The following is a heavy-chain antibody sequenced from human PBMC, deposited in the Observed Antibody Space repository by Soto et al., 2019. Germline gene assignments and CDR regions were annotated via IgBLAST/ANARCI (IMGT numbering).Heavy chain of an antibody. CDR3: ARFLSSGMDV. CDR1: GFTFSGFA. V-gene: IGHV3-73*01. Sequence: GGSLRLSCAASGFTFSGFAVHWVRQTSGKGLEWVGRIRSKANRYATAYAASVKGRFIISRDDSKNTAYLQMNSLKTEDTAVYYCARFLSSGMDVWGQGTTVTVSS. J-gene: IGHJ6*02. CDR2: IRSKANRYAT.